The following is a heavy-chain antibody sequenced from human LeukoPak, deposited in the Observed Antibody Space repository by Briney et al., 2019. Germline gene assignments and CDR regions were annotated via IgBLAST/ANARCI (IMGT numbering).Heavy chain of an antibody. V-gene: IGHV4-39*01. CDR3: ARQYYTGFFDY. Sequence: SETLSLTCTVSDGSISSSSYYWGWIRQPPGKGLEWIGSIYYSGSTYYNPSLKSRVTISVDTSKNQFSLKLSSVTAADTAVYYCARQYYTGFFDYWGQGTLVTVSS. J-gene: IGHJ4*02. CDR2: IYYSGST. CDR1: DGSISSSSYY. D-gene: IGHD3-3*01.